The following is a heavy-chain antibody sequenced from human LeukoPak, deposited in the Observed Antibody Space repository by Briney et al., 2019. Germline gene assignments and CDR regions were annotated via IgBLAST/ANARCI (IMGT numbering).Heavy chain of an antibody. D-gene: IGHD6-13*01. CDR2: IYYSGNT. CDR3: ARRWSTSWTTFDY. Sequence: SETLSLTCTVSGSFISSSSYYWAWIRQPPGKGLEWIVTIYYSGNTYYNPSLKSRVTISVDTSKNQFFLKLNSVTDADTALYYCARRWSTSWTTFDYWGQGTLATVSS. V-gene: IGHV4-39*01. J-gene: IGHJ4*02. CDR1: GSFISSSSYY.